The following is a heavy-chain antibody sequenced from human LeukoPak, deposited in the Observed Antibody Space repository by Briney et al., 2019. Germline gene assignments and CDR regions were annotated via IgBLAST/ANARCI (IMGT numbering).Heavy chain of an antibody. CDR3: ARDMYGALVGY. V-gene: IGHV4-31*03. CDR2: IYYSGST. J-gene: IGHJ4*02. Sequence: SETLSLTCTVSGGSISSGGYYWSWLRQHPGKGLEWIGYIYYSGSTYYNPSLKSRVTISVDTSKNQFSLKLSSVTAADTAVYYCARDMYGALVGYWGQGTLVTVSS. CDR1: GGSISSGGYY. D-gene: IGHD4-17*01.